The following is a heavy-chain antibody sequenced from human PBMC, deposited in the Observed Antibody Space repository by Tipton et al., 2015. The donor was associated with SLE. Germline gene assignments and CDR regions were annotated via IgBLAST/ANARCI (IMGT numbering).Heavy chain of an antibody. V-gene: IGHV3-13*04. J-gene: IGHJ4*02. CDR2: IGTAGDT. CDR1: GFTFSSYD. CDR3: ARDLIPRSLADY. Sequence: SLRLSCAASGFTFSSYDMHWVRQATGKGLEWVSAIGTAGDTYYPGSVKGRFTISRENAKNSLYLQMNSLRAEDTAVYYCARDLIPRSLADYWGQGTLVTVSS. D-gene: IGHD6-13*01.